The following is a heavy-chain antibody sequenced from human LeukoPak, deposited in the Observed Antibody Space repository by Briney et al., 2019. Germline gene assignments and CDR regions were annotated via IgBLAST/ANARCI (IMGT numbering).Heavy chain of an antibody. Sequence: SQTLSLTCAISGDSVSSNSAAWNWIRPSPSRGLEWLGRTYYRSKWFNNYAVSVKSRISINPDTSKNQFSLQLNSVTPDDTAVYYCARDQTGDLDFDYWGQGTLVTVSS. CDR3: ARDQTGDLDFDY. CDR2: TYYRSKWFN. D-gene: IGHD7-27*01. J-gene: IGHJ4*02. V-gene: IGHV6-1*01. CDR1: GDSVSSNSAA.